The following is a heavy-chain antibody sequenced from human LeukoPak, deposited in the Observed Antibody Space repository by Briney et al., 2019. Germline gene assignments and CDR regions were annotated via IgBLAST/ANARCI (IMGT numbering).Heavy chain of an antibody. CDR2: INHSGST. V-gene: IGHV4-34*01. CDR1: GGSFSGYY. Sequence: PSETLSLTCAVYGGSFSGYYWSWIRQPPGKGLECIGEINHSGSTNYNPSLKSRVTISVDTSKNQLSLKLSSVTAADTAVYYCARDGSGWSRAPRNWGQGTLVTVSS. J-gene: IGHJ4*02. CDR3: ARDGSGWSRAPRN. D-gene: IGHD6-19*01.